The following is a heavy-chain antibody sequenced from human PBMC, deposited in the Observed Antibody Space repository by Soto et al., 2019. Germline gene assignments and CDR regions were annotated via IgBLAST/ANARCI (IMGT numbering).Heavy chain of an antibody. J-gene: IGHJ4*02. CDR1: GYTFTSYA. CDR2: INAGNGNT. D-gene: IGHD2-21*02. CDR3: ARTSGYCLCDS. Sequence: QVQLVQSGAEVKKPGASVKVSCKASGYTFTSYAMHWVRQAPGQRLEWMGWINAGNGNTKYSQKFQGRVTITRDTAARTVKMKLSSRRSDETVVNSIARTSGYCLCDSGGKGTLVTVS. V-gene: IGHV1-3*01.